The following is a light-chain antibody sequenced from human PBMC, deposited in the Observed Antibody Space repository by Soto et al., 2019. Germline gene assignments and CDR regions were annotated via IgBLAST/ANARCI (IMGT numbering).Light chain of an antibody. Sequence: ENVLTQSPGTLSLSPGEIATLSCRASQSFSSSYLAWYQQKPGQAPRLLIYGTSTRATGVPDRFSGSGSQTDFTLTISRLEPEDFAVYYCQQYGSLGTFGQGTRVEIK. J-gene: IGKJ1*01. CDR3: QQYGSLGT. CDR2: GTS. CDR1: QSFSSSY. V-gene: IGKV3-20*01.